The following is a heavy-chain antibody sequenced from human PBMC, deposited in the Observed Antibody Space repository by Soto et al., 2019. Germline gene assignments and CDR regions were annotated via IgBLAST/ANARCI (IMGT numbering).Heavy chain of an antibody. Sequence: ASVKVSCKASGYTFTSYGISWVRQAPGQGLEWMGWISAYNGNTNYAQKLQGRVTVTTDTSTSTAYMELRSLRSDDTAVYYCASSEGYSSGWSQNTYFDYWGQGTLVTVSS. V-gene: IGHV1-18*04. D-gene: IGHD6-19*01. J-gene: IGHJ4*02. CDR2: ISAYNGNT. CDR1: GYTFTSYG. CDR3: ASSEGYSSGWSQNTYFDY.